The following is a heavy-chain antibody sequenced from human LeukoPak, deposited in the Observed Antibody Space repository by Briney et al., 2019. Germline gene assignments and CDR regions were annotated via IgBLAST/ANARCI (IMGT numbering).Heavy chain of an antibody. D-gene: IGHD1-1*01. J-gene: IGHJ5*02. CDR3: ARDRTTGTTSWFDP. CDR1: GGSISSSSYY. V-gene: IGHV4-39*07. CDR2: IYYSGST. Sequence: PSETLSLTCTVSGGSISSSSYYWGWIRQPPGKGLEWIGSIYYSGSTYYNPSLKSRVTISVDTSKNQFSLKLSSVTAADTAVYYCARDRTTGTTSWFDPWGQGTLVTVSS.